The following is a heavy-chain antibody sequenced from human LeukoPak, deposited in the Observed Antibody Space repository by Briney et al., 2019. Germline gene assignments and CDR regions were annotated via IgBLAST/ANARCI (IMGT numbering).Heavy chain of an antibody. CDR1: GFTFSSYS. V-gene: IGHV3-21*01. Sequence: GGSLRLSCAASGFTFSSYSMNWVRQAPGKGLEWVSSISSSSSYIYYADSVKGRFTISRDNAKNSLYLQMNSLRAEDTAVYYCARDGGRGYYDILTGYPSYFDYWGQGTLVTVSS. CDR3: ARDGGRGYYDILTGYPSYFDY. CDR2: ISSSSSYI. D-gene: IGHD3-9*01. J-gene: IGHJ4*02.